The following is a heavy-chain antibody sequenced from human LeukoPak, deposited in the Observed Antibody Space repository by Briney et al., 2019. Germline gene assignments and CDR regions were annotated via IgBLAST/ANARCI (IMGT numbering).Heavy chain of an antibody. J-gene: IGHJ4*02. CDR3: ATLRVVPAARNPNLDY. CDR2: ISYDGSNK. V-gene: IGHV3-30-3*01. D-gene: IGHD2-2*01. Sequence: GGSLRLSCAASGFTFSSYAMHWVRQAPGKGLEWVAVISYDGSNKYYADSVKGRFTISRDNSKNTLYLQMNSLRAEDTAVYYCATLRVVPAARNPNLDYWGQGTLVTVSS. CDR1: GFTFSSYA.